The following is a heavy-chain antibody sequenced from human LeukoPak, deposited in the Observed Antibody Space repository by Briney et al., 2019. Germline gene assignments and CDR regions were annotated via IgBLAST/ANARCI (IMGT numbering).Heavy chain of an antibody. D-gene: IGHD6-13*01. CDR1: GYTFTSYA. V-gene: IGHV1-3*01. CDR2: INAGSGNT. Sequence: ASVKVSCKASGYTFTSYAMHWVRQAPGQRLEWMGWINAGSGNTKYSQKFQGRVTITRDTSASTGYMELSSLRSEDTAVYYCATIAAAGNFDYWGQGTLVTVSS. CDR3: ATIAAAGNFDY. J-gene: IGHJ4*02.